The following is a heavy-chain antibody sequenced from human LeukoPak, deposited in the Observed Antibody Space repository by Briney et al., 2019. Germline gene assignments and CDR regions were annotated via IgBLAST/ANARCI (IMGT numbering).Heavy chain of an antibody. J-gene: IGHJ5*02. CDR1: GGSFSDYY. D-gene: IGHD2-2*01. Sequence: SETLSLTCAVYGGSFSDYYWTWLRQPPGKGLGWIGEINHRGGTNYNPSLKSRVRISLDTSKNQFSLNLTSVTTADTAVYYCARGSRGVSAAKWFGPWGQGTLVTVSS. CDR3: ARGSRGVSAAKWFGP. CDR2: INHRGGT. V-gene: IGHV4-34*01.